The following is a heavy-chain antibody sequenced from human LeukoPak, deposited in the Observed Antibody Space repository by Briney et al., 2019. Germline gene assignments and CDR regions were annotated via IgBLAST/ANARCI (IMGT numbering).Heavy chain of an antibody. CDR1: GFTFSSHW. CDR3: VRGSSGWKGGDY. V-gene: IGHV3-7*01. J-gene: IGHJ4*02. Sequence: GGSLRLSCAASGFTFSSHWMKWVRQAPGKGPEWVATIKYDGSEKYYVDSVKGLFTISRDNAKNSLYLQTDSLRVEDTAVYYCVRGSSGWKGGDYWSQGTLVTVSS. D-gene: IGHD6-19*01. CDR2: IKYDGSEK.